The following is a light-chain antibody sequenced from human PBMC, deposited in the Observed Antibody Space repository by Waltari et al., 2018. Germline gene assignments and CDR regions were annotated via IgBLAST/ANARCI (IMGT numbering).Light chain of an antibody. CDR1: RTDVWPYNF. CDR2: EVT. CDR3: CSYGGAKLI. V-gene: IGLV2-11*02. Sequence: QSALTQPRSVSGSPGQSVAISCPGTRTDVWPYNFVSWSQQYPGKTPKLMIYEVTKRPSGVPDRFSGSKSGNTASLTISGLQAEDEADYYCCSYGGAKLIFGGGTRLTVL. J-gene: IGLJ2*01.